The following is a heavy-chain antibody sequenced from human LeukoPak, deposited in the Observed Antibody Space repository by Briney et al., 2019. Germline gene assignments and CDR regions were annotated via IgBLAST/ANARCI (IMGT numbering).Heavy chain of an antibody. CDR2: IYYSGST. CDR1: GGSISSYY. J-gene: IGHJ4*02. D-gene: IGHD3-10*01. CDR3: ARLMGPMNYFDY. V-gene: IGHV4-59*08. Sequence: SETLSLTCTVSGGSISSYYWSWIRQPPGKGLEWIGYIYYSGSTNYNPSLKSRVTISVDTSKNQFSLKLSSVTAADTVVYYCARLMGPMNYFDYWGQGTLVTVSS.